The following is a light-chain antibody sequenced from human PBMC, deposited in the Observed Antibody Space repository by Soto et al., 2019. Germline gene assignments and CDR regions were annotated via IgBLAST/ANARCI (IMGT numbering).Light chain of an antibody. V-gene: IGLV2-8*01. CDR3: SSYAGSNNHVL. Sequence: QSALTQPASVSGSPGQSITISCTGTNSDVGRYNYVSWYQQHPGKAPKLMIYEVSKRPSGVPDRFSGSKSGNTASLTVSGLQAEDEADYYCSSYAGSNNHVLFGGGTKLTVL. CDR2: EVS. CDR1: NSDVGRYNY. J-gene: IGLJ2*01.